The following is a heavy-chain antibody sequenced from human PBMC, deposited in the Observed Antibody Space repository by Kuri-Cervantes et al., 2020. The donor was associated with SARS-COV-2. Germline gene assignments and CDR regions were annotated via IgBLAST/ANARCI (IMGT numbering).Heavy chain of an antibody. CDR3: ARDSLDCSSTSCYYYYMDV. J-gene: IGHJ6*03. Sequence: SQTLSLTCAASGFTFSSYAMSWIRQSPGKGLEWIGEINHTGSTKYNPSLKSRVTISVDTSKNQFSLKLSSVTAADTAVYYCARDSLDCSSTSCYYYYMDVWGKGTTVTVSS. CDR2: INHTGST. CDR1: GFTFSSYA. D-gene: IGHD2-2*01. V-gene: IGHV4-34*01.